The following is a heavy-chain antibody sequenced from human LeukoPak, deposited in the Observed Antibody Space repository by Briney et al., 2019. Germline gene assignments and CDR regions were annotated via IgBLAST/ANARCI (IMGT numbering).Heavy chain of an antibody. CDR2: IYPGDSDT. D-gene: IGHD3-22*01. CDR3: ARGDSSGYYHFDY. Sequence: GESLNIYCEGSGYSLTSYWFGWVRQVHVYGFVWLRIIYPGDSDTRYSPSFQGQVTISADKSISTAYLQWSSLKASDAAMYYCARGDSSGYYHFDYWGQGTLVTVSS. CDR1: GYSLTSYW. J-gene: IGHJ4*02. V-gene: IGHV5-51*01.